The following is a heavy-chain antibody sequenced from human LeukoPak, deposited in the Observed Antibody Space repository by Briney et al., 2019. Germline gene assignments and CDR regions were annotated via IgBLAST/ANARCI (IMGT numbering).Heavy chain of an antibody. J-gene: IGHJ4*02. CDR1: GFTFSSYA. Sequence: PGGSLRLSCAASGFTFSSYAMSWVRQAPGKGLEWVAVISYDGSNKYYADSVKGRFTISRDNSKNTLYLQMNSLRAEDTAVYYCARNRDPIVVVPAAPDYWGQGTLVTVSS. D-gene: IGHD2-2*01. CDR2: ISYDGSNK. CDR3: ARNRDPIVVVPAAPDY. V-gene: IGHV3-30-3*01.